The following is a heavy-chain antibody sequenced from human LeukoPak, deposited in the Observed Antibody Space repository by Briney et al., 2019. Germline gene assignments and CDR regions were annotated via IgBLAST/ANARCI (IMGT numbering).Heavy chain of an antibody. CDR1: GFTFSSYA. Sequence: GGSLRLSCAASGFTFSSYAMHWVRQAPGKGLEWVAVISYDGSNKYYADSVKGRFTISRDNSKNTLYLQMNSLRAEDTAVYYCARVYGIAAAGREEYDYWGQGTLVTVSS. V-gene: IGHV3-30-3*01. CDR3: ARVYGIAAAGREEYDY. J-gene: IGHJ4*02. D-gene: IGHD6-13*01. CDR2: ISYDGSNK.